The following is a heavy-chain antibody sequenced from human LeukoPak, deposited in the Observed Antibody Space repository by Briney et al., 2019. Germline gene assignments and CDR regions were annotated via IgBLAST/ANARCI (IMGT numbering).Heavy chain of an antibody. J-gene: IGHJ4*02. V-gene: IGHV3-21*04. CDR2: ISGSSSYI. D-gene: IGHD6-13*01. CDR3: AAVFGAAAGVF. Sequence: PGGSLRLSCAASGFTFSSYSMNWVRQAPGKGLEWVSSISGSSSYIYYADSVKGRFTISRDNAKNSLYLQMNSLRAEDTAVYYCAAVFGAAAGVFWGQGTLVTVSS. CDR1: GFTFSSYS.